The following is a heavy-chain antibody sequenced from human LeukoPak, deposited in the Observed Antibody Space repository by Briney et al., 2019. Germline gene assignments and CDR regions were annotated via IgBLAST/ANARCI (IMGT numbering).Heavy chain of an antibody. Sequence: VASVKVSCKASGGTFSSYAISWVRQAPRQGLEWMGWISAYNGNTNYAQELQGRVTMTADTSTSTAYMELRSLRSDDTAVYYCARGGADSSSWYSPCYYYMDVWGKGTTVTVSS. V-gene: IGHV1-18*01. CDR1: GGTFSSYA. J-gene: IGHJ6*03. D-gene: IGHD6-13*01. CDR3: ARGGADSSSWYSPCYYYMDV. CDR2: ISAYNGNT.